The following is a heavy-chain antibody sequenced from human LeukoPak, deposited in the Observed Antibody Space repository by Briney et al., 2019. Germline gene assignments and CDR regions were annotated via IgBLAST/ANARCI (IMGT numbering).Heavy chain of an antibody. CDR1: GFTFSSYW. CDR3: ARGDFDY. V-gene: IGHV3-7*01. CDR2: IKQDGSEK. J-gene: IGHJ4*02. Sequence: GGSLRLSCAASGFTFSSYWVSWVRQAPGKGLEWVANIKQDGSEKNYVDSVKGRFTISRDNAKNSLYLQMNSLRAEDTAVYYCARGDFDYWGQGTLVTVSS.